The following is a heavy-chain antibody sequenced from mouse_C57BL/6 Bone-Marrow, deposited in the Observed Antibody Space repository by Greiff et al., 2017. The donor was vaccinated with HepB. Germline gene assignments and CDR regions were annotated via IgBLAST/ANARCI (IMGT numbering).Heavy chain of an antibody. CDR1: GYTFTSYG. J-gene: IGHJ2*01. CDR3: ARRDC. V-gene: IGHV1-55*01. CDR2: IYPGSGST. Sequence: VQLQQPGAELVKPGASVKMSCKASGYTFTSYGITWVKQRPGQGLEWIGDIYPGSGSTNYNEKFKCKATLTVDTSSSTAYMQHSSLTSEDSAFYYCARRDCWGQGTTLTVSS.